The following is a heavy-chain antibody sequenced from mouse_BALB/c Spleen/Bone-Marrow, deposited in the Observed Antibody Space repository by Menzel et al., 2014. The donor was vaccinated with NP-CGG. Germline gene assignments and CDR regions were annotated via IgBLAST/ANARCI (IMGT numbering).Heavy chain of an antibody. CDR3: ARRAGAY. J-gene: IGHJ3*01. Sequence: EVKLVESGGGLVQPGGSLKLSCAASGFTFSSYTMSWVRQTPEKRLEWVAYISNGGGSTYYPDTVKGRFTISRDNAKNTLYLQMSSLKSEDTAMYYCARRAGAYWGQGTLVTASA. V-gene: IGHV5-12-2*01. D-gene: IGHD3-3*01. CDR2: ISNGGGST. CDR1: GFTFSSYT.